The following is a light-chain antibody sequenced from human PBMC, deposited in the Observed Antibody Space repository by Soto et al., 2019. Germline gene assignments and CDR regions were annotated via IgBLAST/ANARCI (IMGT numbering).Light chain of an antibody. J-gene: IGKJ4*01. CDR3: QQSYSSPLA. Sequence: DIQMTQSPSSLSASVGDRVTITFRASQNIKNYLNWYQQKPGKAPELLIYSASSFQTGVPSRFSGSGSGTDFALTISSLQPEDFATYYCQQSYSSPLAFGGGTKVEIK. CDR1: QNIKNY. V-gene: IGKV1-39*01. CDR2: SAS.